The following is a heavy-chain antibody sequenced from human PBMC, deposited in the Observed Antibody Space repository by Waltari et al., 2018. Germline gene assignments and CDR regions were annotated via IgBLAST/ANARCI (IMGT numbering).Heavy chain of an antibody. CDR2: ISSSSSTI. Sequence: EVQLVESGGGLVQPGGSLRLSCAASGFTFSSYSMNWVRQAPGKGLEWVSYISSSSSTIYYADSVKGRFTISRDNAKNSLYLQMNSLRAEDTAVYYCARDNVAVYYWGQGTLVTVSS. D-gene: IGHD2-15*01. J-gene: IGHJ4*02. CDR3: ARDNVAVYY. CDR1: GFTFSSYS. V-gene: IGHV3-48*01.